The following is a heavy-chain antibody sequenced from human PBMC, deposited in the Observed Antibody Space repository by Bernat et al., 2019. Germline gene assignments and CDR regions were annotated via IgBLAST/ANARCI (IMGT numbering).Heavy chain of an antibody. CDR1: GFTFSSYE. Sequence: EVQLVESGGGLVQPGGSLRLSCAASGFTFSSYEMNWVRQAPGKGLEWVSYMSSSGSTIYYADSVKGRFTISRDNAKNSLYLQMNSLRAEDTAVYYCARGGAYCGGDCYSYAFDIWGQGTMVTVSS. V-gene: IGHV3-48*03. D-gene: IGHD2-21*01. J-gene: IGHJ3*02. CDR2: MSSSGSTI. CDR3: ARGGAYCGGDCYSYAFDI.